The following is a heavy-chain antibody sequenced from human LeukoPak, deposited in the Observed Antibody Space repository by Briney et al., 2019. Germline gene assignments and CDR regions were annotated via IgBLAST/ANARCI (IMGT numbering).Heavy chain of an antibody. CDR3: TRSGYSSRDY. CDR2: ISNSGGST. D-gene: IGHD4-11*01. V-gene: IGHV3-23*01. CDR1: GFTFSSYA. J-gene: IGHJ4*02. Sequence: GGSLRLSCAASGFTFSSYAMSWVRQAPGKGLEWVSAISNSGGSTYYADSVKGRFTISRDNPKNTLYLQINSLRAEDTAVYYCTRSGYSSRDYWGQGTLVTVSS.